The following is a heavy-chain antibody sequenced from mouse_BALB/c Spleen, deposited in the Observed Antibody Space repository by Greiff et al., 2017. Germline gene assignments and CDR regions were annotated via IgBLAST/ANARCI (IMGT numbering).Heavy chain of an antibody. J-gene: IGHJ2*01. CDR1: GFNIKDTY. D-gene: IGHD1-2*01. V-gene: IGHV14-3*02. CDR2: IDPANGNT. CDR3: ARDYGYAYYFDY. Sequence: EVQLQQSGAELVKPGASVKLSCTASGFNIKDTYMHWVKQRPEQGLEWIGRIDPANGNTKYDPKFQGKATITADTSSNTAYLQLSSLTSEDTAVYYCARDYGYAYYFDYWGQGTTLTVSS.